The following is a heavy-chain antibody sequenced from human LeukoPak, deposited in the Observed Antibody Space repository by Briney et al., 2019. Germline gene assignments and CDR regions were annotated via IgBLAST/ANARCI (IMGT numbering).Heavy chain of an antibody. J-gene: IGHJ1*01. CDR3: AKGPGYSSGWSSAEYFQH. D-gene: IGHD6-19*01. CDR2: ISGSGGST. Sequence: GGSLRLSCAASGFTFSSYAMSWVRQAPGKGLEWVSAISGSGGSTYYADPVKGRFTISRDNSKNTLYLQMNSLRAEDTAVYYCAKGPGYSSGWSSAEYFQHWGQGTLVTVSS. V-gene: IGHV3-23*01. CDR1: GFTFSSYA.